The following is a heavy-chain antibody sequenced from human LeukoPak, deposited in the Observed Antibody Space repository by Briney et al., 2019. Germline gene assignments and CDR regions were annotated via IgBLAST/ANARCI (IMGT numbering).Heavy chain of an antibody. Sequence: ASVKVSCKASGYTFTSYAMHWVRQAPGQRLEWMGWINAGNGNTKYSQKFQGRVTITRDTSASTAYMELSSLRSEDTAVYYCATGDFWSGSFDYWGQGTLVTVSS. D-gene: IGHD3-3*01. CDR3: ATGDFWSGSFDY. J-gene: IGHJ4*02. V-gene: IGHV1-3*01. CDR2: INAGNGNT. CDR1: GYTFTSYA.